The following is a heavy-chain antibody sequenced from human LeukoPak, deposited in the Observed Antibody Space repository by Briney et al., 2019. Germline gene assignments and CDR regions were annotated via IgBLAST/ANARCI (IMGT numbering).Heavy chain of an antibody. CDR3: ARAPGGTPYSSGWYGGDWFDP. Sequence: SETLSLTCTVAGGSISSHYWSWIRQPPGKGLEWVGYIYTSGRTSHNPSLKSRVTISLETSKNQISLKLSSVTAADTAVYYCARAPGGTPYSSGWYGGDWFDPWGQGTLVTVSS. D-gene: IGHD6-19*01. J-gene: IGHJ5*02. CDR1: GGSISSHY. V-gene: IGHV4-59*11. CDR2: IYTSGRT.